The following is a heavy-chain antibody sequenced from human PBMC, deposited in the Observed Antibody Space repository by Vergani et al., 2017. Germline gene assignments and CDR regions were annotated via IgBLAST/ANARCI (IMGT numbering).Heavy chain of an antibody. V-gene: IGHV3-23*04. CDR2: VSGSSATP. CDR3: TKGSRGYTGYFFDY. Sequence: VQLVESGGGVVQPGKSLSLSCEASGFSFPGYAMSWVRQAPGKGLEWVSSVSGSSATPYYADSVKGRFIISRDNSKNTLHLQMNSLRADDTAVYYCTKGSRGYTGYFFDYWGEGALATVSS. D-gene: IGHD5-12*01. CDR1: GFSFPGYA. J-gene: IGHJ4*02.